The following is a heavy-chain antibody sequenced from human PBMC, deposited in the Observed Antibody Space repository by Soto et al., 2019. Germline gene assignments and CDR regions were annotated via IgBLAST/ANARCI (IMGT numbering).Heavy chain of an antibody. CDR2: IWYDGSNK. D-gene: IGHD2-2*01. V-gene: IGHV3-33*01. J-gene: IGHJ4*02. CDR3: ARVNRSSTSCPIDY. Sequence: GGSLRLSCAASGFTFSSYGMHWVRQAPGKGLEWVAVIWYDGSNKYYADSVKGRFTISRDNSKNTLYLQMNSLRAEDTAVYYCARVNRSSTSCPIDYWGQGTLVTVSS. CDR1: GFTFSSYG.